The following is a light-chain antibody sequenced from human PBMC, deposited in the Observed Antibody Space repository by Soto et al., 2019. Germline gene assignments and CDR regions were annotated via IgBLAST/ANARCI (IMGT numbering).Light chain of an antibody. Sequence: DVAVSLSTLYLPVTLGQPASISCRSSQSLVYSDGNTYLNWFQQRPGQSPRRLIYKVSNRDSGVPDRFSGSGSGTDFTLKISRVEAADVGVYYCRQALQSLTFGQGTRLEIK. J-gene: IGKJ5*01. V-gene: IGKV2-30*01. CDR2: KVS. CDR3: RQALQSLT. CDR1: QSLVYSDGNTY.